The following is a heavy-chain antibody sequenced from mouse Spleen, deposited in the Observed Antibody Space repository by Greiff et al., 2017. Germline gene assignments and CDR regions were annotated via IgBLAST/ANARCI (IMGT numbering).Heavy chain of an antibody. V-gene: IGHV1-15*01. J-gene: IGHJ3*01. CDR1: GYTFTDYE. CDR3: TRERLLLAWWAY. Sequence: QVQLQQSGAELVRPGASVTLSCKASGYTFTDYEMHWVKQTPVHGLEWIGAIDPETGGTAYNQKFKGKAILTADKSSSTAYMELRSLTSEDSAVYYCTRERLLLAWWAYWGQGTLVTVSA. CDR2: IDPETGGT. D-gene: IGHD2-3*01.